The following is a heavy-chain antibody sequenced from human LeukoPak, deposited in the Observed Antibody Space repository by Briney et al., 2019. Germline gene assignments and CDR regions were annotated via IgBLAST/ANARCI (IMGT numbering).Heavy chain of an antibody. CDR2: MNPKSGNT. D-gene: IGHD2-2*01. Sequence: GGSVKVSFKASGYTFTSYDINWVRQATGQGREWMGWMNPKSGNTGYAQKFQGRVTMTSNTSKSTAYIELSRLTSEDTAVCYCARARSSTVYYYYYRVVWRKGTTVTVSS. J-gene: IGHJ6*03. V-gene: IGHV1-8*01. CDR1: GYTFTSYD. CDR3: ARARSSTVYYYYYRVV.